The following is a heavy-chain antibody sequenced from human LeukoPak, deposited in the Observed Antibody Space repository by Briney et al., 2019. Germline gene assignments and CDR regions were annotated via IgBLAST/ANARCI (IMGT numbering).Heavy chain of an antibody. Sequence: PGGSLRLSCAASGFTFRNAWMSWVRQAPGKGLEWVGRIRSKTDGGTTDYAAPVKGRFTISRDDSGNTLYLQMSSLRTEDTAVYHCTKSLDCSRTSCDSWGQGTLVTVSS. CDR1: GFTFRNAW. D-gene: IGHD2-2*01. J-gene: IGHJ5*01. CDR2: IRSKTDGGTT. V-gene: IGHV3-15*01. CDR3: TKSLDCSRTSCDS.